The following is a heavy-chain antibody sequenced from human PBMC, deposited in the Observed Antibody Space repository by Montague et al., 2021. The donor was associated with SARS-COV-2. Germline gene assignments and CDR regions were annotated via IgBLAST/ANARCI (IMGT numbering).Heavy chain of an antibody. V-gene: IGHV3-48*03. D-gene: IGHD2-8*01. J-gene: IGHJ4*02. Sequence: FLLLSFSASGFDFFNFDMAWVRQAPGRGLEWISDISSSGATILYADSLKGRFTISRDNIQKSLYLQMNSLRAEDTAVYYCATNKYCTLHDCLHGRHYFDHWGQGTLVTVSS. CDR2: ISSSGATI. CDR3: ATNKYCTLHDCLHGRHYFDH. CDR1: GFDFFNFD.